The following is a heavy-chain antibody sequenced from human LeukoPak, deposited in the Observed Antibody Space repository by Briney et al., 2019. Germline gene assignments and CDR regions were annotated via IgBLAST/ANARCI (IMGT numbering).Heavy chain of an antibody. CDR1: GGSISSYY. CDR2: IYYSGST. D-gene: IGHD2-15*01. CDR3: ASRRGGYCSGGSCNWFDP. V-gene: IGHV4-59*01. Sequence: SETLSLTCTVPGGSISSYYWSWIRQPPGKGLEWIGYIYYSGSTNYNPSLKGRVTISVDTSKNQFSLKLSSVTAADTAVYYCASRRGGYCSGGSCNWFDPWGQGTLVTVSS. J-gene: IGHJ5*02.